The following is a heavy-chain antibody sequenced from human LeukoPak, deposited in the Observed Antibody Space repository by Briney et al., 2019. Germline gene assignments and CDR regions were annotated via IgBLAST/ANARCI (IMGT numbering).Heavy chain of an antibody. D-gene: IGHD2-2*02. CDR3: ARVSVVVPAAIHLNWFDP. J-gene: IGHJ5*02. CDR1: GYTFTVYY. CDR2: INPNSGGT. V-gene: IGHV1-2*02. Sequence: GASVKVSCKASGYTFTVYYMHWVRQAPGQGLEWMGWINPNSGGTNYAQKFQGRVTMTRDTSISTAYMELSRLRSDDTAVYYCARVSVVVPAAIHLNWFDPWGQGTLVTVSS.